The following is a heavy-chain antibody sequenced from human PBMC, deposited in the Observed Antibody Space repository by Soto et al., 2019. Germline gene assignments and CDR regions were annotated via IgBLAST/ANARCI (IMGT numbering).Heavy chain of an antibody. CDR1: GYTFTSYG. Sequence: ASVKVSCKASGYTFTSYGISWVRQAPGQGLEWMGWISAYNGNTNYAQKLQGRVTMTTDTSTSTAYMELRSLRSDDTAVYYCARDEWRYSCGWYEATISDYWGQGTLVTSPQ. J-gene: IGHJ4*02. CDR2: ISAYNGNT. V-gene: IGHV1-18*01. CDR3: ARDEWRYSCGWYEATISDY. D-gene: IGHD6-19*01.